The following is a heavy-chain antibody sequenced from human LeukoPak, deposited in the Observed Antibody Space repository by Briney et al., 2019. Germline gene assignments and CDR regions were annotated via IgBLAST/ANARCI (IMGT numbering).Heavy chain of an antibody. CDR1: GGTFSSYT. V-gene: IGHV1-69*02. Sequence: SVKVSCKASGGTFSSYTISWVRQAPGQGLEWMGRIIPILGIANYAQKFQGRVTITADKSTSTAYMELSSLRSEDTAVYYCARGPNIVVVPAAIMGWFDPWRQGTLVTVFS. J-gene: IGHJ5*02. D-gene: IGHD2-2*01. CDR3: ARGPNIVVVPAAIMGWFDP. CDR2: IIPILGIA.